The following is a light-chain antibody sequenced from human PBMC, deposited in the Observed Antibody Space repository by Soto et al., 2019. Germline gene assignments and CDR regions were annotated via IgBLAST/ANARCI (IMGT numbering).Light chain of an antibody. Sequence: EIVLTQSPATLSLSPGERATLSCRASQSGRNQLAWYQQKPGQAPSLLIYDSSNRATGIPGRFSGSGPGTDSTLTISSLEPEDFAVYYCQQRSNWPWTFGQGTKVEIK. CDR2: DSS. CDR3: QQRSNWPWT. J-gene: IGKJ1*01. CDR1: QSGRNQ. V-gene: IGKV3-11*01.